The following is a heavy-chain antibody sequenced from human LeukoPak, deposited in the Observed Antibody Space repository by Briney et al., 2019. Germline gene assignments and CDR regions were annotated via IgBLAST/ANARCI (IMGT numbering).Heavy chain of an antibody. D-gene: IGHD3-16*01. CDR1: EYSFTSYW. J-gene: IGHJ4*02. CDR3: TRGDGGNYPRTEYFDY. CDR2: IYPGDSDT. V-gene: IGHV5-51*01. Sequence: GESLKISCKGSEYSFTSYWIGWVRQMPGKGLELMGIIYPGDSDTRYSPSFQGQVTISADKSIGIVYLQWSSLKDSDTAMYYCTRGDGGNYPRTEYFDYWGQGALVTVSS.